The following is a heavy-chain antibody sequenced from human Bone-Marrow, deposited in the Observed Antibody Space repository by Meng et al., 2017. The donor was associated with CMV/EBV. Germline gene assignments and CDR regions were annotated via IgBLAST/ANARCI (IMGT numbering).Heavy chain of an antibody. Sequence: GGSLRLSCAASGSTFSSYAMHWVRQAPGKGLEWVAVISYDGSNKYYADSVKGRFTISSDNSKNTLYLQMNSLRAEDTAVYYCARGDCSSTSCHDLYYFDYWGQGARVTCFS. J-gene: IGHJ4*02. CDR3: ARGDCSSTSCHDLYYFDY. D-gene: IGHD2-2*01. CDR1: GSTFSSYA. V-gene: IGHV3-30*04. CDR2: ISYDGSNK.